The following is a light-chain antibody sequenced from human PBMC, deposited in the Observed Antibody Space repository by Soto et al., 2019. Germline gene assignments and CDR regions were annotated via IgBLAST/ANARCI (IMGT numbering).Light chain of an antibody. CDR1: QDISNY. Sequence: DIQMTQSPSSLSASVGDRVTITCQASQDISNYLNWYQQKPGKAPKLLIYDASNLKTGVPSRFSGSGSRTDFTLTISSLQPEDIATYYCQQYDNLPYTFGQGTKLEIK. J-gene: IGKJ2*01. CDR3: QQYDNLPYT. V-gene: IGKV1-33*01. CDR2: DAS.